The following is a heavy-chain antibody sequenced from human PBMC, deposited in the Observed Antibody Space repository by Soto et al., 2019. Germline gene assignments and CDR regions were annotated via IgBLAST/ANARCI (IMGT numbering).Heavy chain of an antibody. J-gene: IGHJ4*02. CDR1: GGSVSSGSYY. V-gene: IGHV4-61*01. CDR3: ARYRTLYYYDSSGYPFDY. Sequence: SETLSLTRTVSGGSVSSGSYYWSWIRQPPGKGLEWIGYIYYSGSTNYNPSLKSRVTISVDTSKNQFSLKLSSVTAADTAVYYCARYRTLYYYDSSGYPFDYWGQGTLVTVSS. D-gene: IGHD3-22*01. CDR2: IYYSGST.